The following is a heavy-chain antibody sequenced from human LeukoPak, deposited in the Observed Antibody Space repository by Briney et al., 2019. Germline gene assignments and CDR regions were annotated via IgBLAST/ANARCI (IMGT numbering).Heavy chain of an antibody. CDR1: GFTFSSYA. J-gene: IGHJ6*02. CDR3: AKIAHDCSSTSCYSGGYGMDV. V-gene: IGHV3-23*01. Sequence: QSGGSLRLSCAASGFTFSSYAMSWVRQAPGKGLEWVSAISGSGGSTYYADSVKGRFTISRDNSKNTLYLQMNSLRAEDTAVYYCAKIAHDCSSTSCYSGGYGMDVWRQGTTVTVSS. D-gene: IGHD2-2*02. CDR2: ISGSGGST.